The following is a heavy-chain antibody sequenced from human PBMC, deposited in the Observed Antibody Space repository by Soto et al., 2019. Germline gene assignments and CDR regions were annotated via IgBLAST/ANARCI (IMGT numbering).Heavy chain of an antibody. CDR1: GGSISTTHW. CDR2: IYHSGST. D-gene: IGHD3-22*01. J-gene: IGHJ5*02. Sequence: QVQLQESGPGLVKPSGTLSLTCAVSGGSISTTHWWTWVRQPPGKGLEWIGEIYHSGSTNYNPSLKSRVTISVDNFKNQFSLKLSSVTAADTAVYDCARKSYDDTYRFDHWGQGTLVTVSS. V-gene: IGHV4-4*02. CDR3: ARKSYDDTYRFDH.